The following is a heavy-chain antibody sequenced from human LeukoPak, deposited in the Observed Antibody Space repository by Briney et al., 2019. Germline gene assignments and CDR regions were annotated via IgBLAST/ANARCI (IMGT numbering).Heavy chain of an antibody. Sequence: GASVKVSCKASGYTFAGYYMHWVRQAPGQGLEWMGWINPNSGGTNYAQKFQGRVTMTRDTSISTAYMELSRLRSDDTAVYYCARVPMGRLPGITMVRGVPLPLFDYWGQGTLVTVSS. D-gene: IGHD3-10*01. CDR1: GYTFAGYY. CDR3: ARVPMGRLPGITMVRGVPLPLFDY. CDR2: INPNSGGT. V-gene: IGHV1-2*02. J-gene: IGHJ4*02.